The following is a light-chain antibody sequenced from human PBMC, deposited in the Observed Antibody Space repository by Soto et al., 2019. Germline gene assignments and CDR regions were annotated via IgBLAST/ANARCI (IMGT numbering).Light chain of an antibody. V-gene: IGKV1-5*01. Sequence: DIQMTQSPSTLSASVGDRVTITCRASQSISSWLAWYQQKPGKAPKLLIYRASSLESGVPSRFRGSGSGTEFTLTISSLQPDDFETYYCQQYDSYPVTFGGGTKVDIK. CDR2: RAS. CDR3: QQYDSYPVT. CDR1: QSISSW. J-gene: IGKJ4*01.